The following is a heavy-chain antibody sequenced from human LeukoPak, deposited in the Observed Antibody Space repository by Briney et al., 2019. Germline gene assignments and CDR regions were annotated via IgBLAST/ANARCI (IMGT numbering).Heavy chain of an antibody. V-gene: IGHV3-7*01. CDR3: ARARITIFGVVIF. D-gene: IGHD3-3*01. CDR1: GFTFGDYA. CDR2: IKQDGSEK. Sequence: PGGSLRLSCTASGFTFGDYAMSWVRQAPGKGLEWVANIKQDGSEKYYVDSVKGRFTISRDNAKNSLYLQMNSLRAEDTAVYYCARARITIFGVVIFGGQGTLVTVSS. J-gene: IGHJ4*02.